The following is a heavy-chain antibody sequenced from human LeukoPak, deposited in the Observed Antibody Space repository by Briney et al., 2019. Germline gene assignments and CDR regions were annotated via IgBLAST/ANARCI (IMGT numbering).Heavy chain of an antibody. CDR2: ISSSGSTI. D-gene: IGHD6-19*01. Sequence: PGGSLRLSCAASGFTFSSYEMNWVRQAPGKGLEWVSYISSSGSTIYYADSVKGRFTISRDNAKNSMYLQMNSLRAEDTAVYYCARVASGASRALADANYAFDIWGQGTMVTVSS. CDR3: ARVASGASRALADANYAFDI. CDR1: GFTFSSYE. V-gene: IGHV3-48*03. J-gene: IGHJ3*02.